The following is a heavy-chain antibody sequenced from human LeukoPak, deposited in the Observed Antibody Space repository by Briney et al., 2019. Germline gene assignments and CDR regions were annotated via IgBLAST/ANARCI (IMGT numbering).Heavy chain of an antibody. D-gene: IGHD6-19*01. CDR1: GLTFSNAW. Sequence: GGSLRLSCAASGLTFSNAWMSWVRQAPGKGLEWVGRIKSKTDGGTTDYAAVVKGRFTISRDDSKNTLYLQMPSLRTEDTAVYYCARDPHLSGWSDYWGQGTLVTVSS. V-gene: IGHV3-15*01. CDR3: ARDPHLSGWSDY. CDR2: IKSKTDGGTT. J-gene: IGHJ4*02.